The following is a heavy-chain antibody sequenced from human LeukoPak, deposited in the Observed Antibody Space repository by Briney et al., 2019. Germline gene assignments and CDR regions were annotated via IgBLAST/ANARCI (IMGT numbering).Heavy chain of an antibody. D-gene: IGHD3-22*01. J-gene: IGHJ4*02. CDR3: AKGIYDSSGYYFGDFDY. V-gene: IGHV3-23*01. Sequence: GRSLRLSCAASGFTFSSSAMSCVRQAPGKALEWVSDSSGSGCSTYYADCVKGPCTNSRNNSKITLYLQMASLRAEDTGVYYCAKGIYDSSGYYFGDFDYWGQGTLVTVSS. CDR2: SSGSGCST. CDR1: GFTFSSSA.